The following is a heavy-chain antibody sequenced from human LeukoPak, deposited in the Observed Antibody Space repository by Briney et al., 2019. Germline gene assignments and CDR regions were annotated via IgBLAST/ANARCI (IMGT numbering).Heavy chain of an antibody. Sequence: PSETLSLTCTVSGGSITSGGYSWNWIRQPAGKGLEWIGRIYDSGSANYNPSLKGRVTFSVDTYKNHFSLNLSSVTAADTAIYYCARTLMPSIHEAFHIWGQGTTVTISS. D-gene: IGHD2-2*01. J-gene: IGHJ3*02. CDR3: ARTLMPSIHEAFHI. CDR1: GGSITSGGYS. V-gene: IGHV4-61*02. CDR2: IYDSGSA.